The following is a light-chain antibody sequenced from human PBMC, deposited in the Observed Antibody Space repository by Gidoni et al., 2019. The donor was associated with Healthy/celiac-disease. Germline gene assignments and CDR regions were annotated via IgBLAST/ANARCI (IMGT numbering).Light chain of an antibody. CDR1: QSVSSY. V-gene: IGKV3-11*01. J-gene: IGKJ1*01. CDR3: QRRSNWPEWT. Sequence: IVLTQSPATLSSSPGERATLSCRSSQSVSSYLAWYQQKPGQAPRLLIYDASNRATGIPARFSGSGYGTDYTLTISSLEPEDLAVYNCQRRSNWPEWTYGQGTKVEIK. CDR2: DAS.